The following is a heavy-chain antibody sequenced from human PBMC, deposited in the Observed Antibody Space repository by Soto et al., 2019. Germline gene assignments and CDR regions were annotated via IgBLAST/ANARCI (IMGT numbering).Heavy chain of an antibody. D-gene: IGHD3-16*01. Sequence: DVQLVDSGGGLVQPGGPLRPSCAASGFTFSNNPLSWVRRPPGKGLEWVSLVSATAGTTYYTDSVKGRFTISRDNSRNTVYLQMNSLRADDTAVYYCAKDRLAGGFDYWGQGTLVTVSS. CDR1: GFTFSNNP. J-gene: IGHJ4*02. CDR2: VSATAGTT. CDR3: AKDRLAGGFDY. V-gene: IGHV3-23*04.